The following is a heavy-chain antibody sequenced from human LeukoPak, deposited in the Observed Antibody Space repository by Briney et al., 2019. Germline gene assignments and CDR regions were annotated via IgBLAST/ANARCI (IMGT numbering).Heavy chain of an antibody. V-gene: IGHV1-18*01. J-gene: IGHJ1*01. Sequence: ASVKVSCKASGYTFTSYGISWVRQAPGQGLEWMGWISAYSGNTNFAEKLQGRVTMTTDTSTSTAYMELRSLTSDDTAVYYCARDKAVTTEVTQYFQHWGQGTLVTVSS. CDR2: ISAYSGNT. CDR3: ARDKAVTTEVTQYFQH. CDR1: GYTFTSYG. D-gene: IGHD4-11*01.